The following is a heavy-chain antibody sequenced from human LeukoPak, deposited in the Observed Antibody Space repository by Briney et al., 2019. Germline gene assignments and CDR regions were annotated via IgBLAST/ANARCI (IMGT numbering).Heavy chain of an antibody. CDR3: AKDRSTTSRRNYYYYYMDV. J-gene: IGHJ6*03. D-gene: IGHD2-2*01. CDR2: ISGSGGST. CDR1: GFTFSSYT. V-gene: IGHV3-23*01. Sequence: GGSLRLSCAASGFTFSSYTMSWVRQAPGKGLEWVSAISGSGGSTYYADSVKGRFTISRDNSKNTLYLQMNSLRAEDTAVYYCAKDRSTTSRRNYYYYYMDVWGKGTTVTVSS.